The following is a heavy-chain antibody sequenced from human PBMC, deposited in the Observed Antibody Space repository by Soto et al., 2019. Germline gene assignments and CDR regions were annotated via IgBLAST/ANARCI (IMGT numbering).Heavy chain of an antibody. CDR1: GGSTSSGTYY. Sequence: SETLSLTCTVSGGSTSSGTYYWSWIRQHPGKGLEWIGYINYSGGTYQNPSLKSRVTISLDTSKNQFSLKLSSVTAADTAIYYCAGDFRGYGRLDYWGQGTLVTVSS. V-gene: IGHV4-31*03. J-gene: IGHJ4*02. CDR3: AGDFRGYGRLDY. CDR2: INYSGGT. D-gene: IGHD5-12*01.